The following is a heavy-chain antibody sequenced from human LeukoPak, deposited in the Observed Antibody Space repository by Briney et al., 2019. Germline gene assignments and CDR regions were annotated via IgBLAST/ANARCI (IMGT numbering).Heavy chain of an antibody. D-gene: IGHD3-16*02. CDR2: IYYSGST. CDR1: GGSVSSGSYY. Sequence: SETLSLTCTVSGGSVSSGSYYWSWIRQPPGKGLEWIGYIYYSGSTNYNPSLKSRVTISVDTSKNQFSLRLNSVTAADTAMYYCARSHDHLWGNYPDYWGQGTLVTVSS. V-gene: IGHV4-61*01. CDR3: ARSHDHLWGNYPDY. J-gene: IGHJ4*02.